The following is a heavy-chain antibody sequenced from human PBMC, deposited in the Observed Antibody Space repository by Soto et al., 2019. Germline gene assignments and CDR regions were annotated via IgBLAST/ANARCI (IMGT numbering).Heavy chain of an antibody. Sequence: PGGSLRLSFAASGFTFSDHYMAWVRQAPGKDLEWVGRIRKKSNFYATEYAASVKGRFSISRDDSKNSLYLQMNRLKIEDTAIYYCTRVRLFPTIPKPGMDVWGQGTTVTVSS. J-gene: IGHJ6*02. CDR1: GFTFSDHY. CDR3: TRVRLFPTIPKPGMDV. V-gene: IGHV3-72*01. D-gene: IGHD2-2*01. CDR2: IRKKSNFYAT.